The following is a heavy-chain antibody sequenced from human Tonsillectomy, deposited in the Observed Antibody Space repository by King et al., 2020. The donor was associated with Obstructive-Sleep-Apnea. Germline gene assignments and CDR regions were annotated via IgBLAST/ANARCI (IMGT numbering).Heavy chain of an antibody. CDR1: GFTFSSYA. CDR3: AKSYYYGSGSYEAFRTTQIYYFDY. D-gene: IGHD3-10*01. Sequence: VQLVESGGGLVQPGGSLRLSCAASGFTFSSYAMSWVRQAPGKGLEWVSAISGRGGSSYYADSVKGRLTISRDNSKNTLYMQMNSLRAEDTAVYYCAKSYYYGSGSYEAFRTTQIYYFDYGGQGTLVTVPS. J-gene: IGHJ4*02. V-gene: IGHV3-23*04. CDR2: ISGRGGSS.